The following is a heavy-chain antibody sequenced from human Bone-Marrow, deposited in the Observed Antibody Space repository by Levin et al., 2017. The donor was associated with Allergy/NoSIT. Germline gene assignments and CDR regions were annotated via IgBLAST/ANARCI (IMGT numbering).Heavy chain of an antibody. CDR2: ISSGSSYI. J-gene: IGHJ3*01. D-gene: IGHD2-15*01. V-gene: IGHV3-21*06. CDR3: ASPREFCVTTTACYIALDL. Sequence: AGGSLRLSCVGSGFSFSDYNMNWVRQAPGKGLEWVASISSGSSYIFYADSMKGRFTISRDNAKNSLFLQMNGLTVDDAGVYFCASPREFCVTTTACYIALDLWGQGTTVTVSS. CDR1: GFSFSDYN.